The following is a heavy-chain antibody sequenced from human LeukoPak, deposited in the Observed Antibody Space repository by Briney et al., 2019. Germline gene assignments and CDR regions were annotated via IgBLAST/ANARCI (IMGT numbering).Heavy chain of an antibody. Sequence: PSETLSLTCAVYGGSFSGYYWSWIRQPSGKGLEWIGEINHSGSTNYNPSLKSRVTISVDTSKNQFSLKLSSVAAADTAVYYCARGQCFDYWGQGTLVTVSS. D-gene: IGHD6-19*01. J-gene: IGHJ4*02. CDR2: INHSGST. CDR1: GGSFSGYY. V-gene: IGHV4-34*01. CDR3: ARGQCFDY.